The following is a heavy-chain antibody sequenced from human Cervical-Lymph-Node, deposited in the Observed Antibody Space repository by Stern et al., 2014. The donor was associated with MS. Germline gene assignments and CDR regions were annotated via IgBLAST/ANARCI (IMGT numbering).Heavy chain of an antibody. CDR1: GYIFTGYP. V-gene: IGHV1-2*02. CDR2: VHPYSGGI. J-gene: IGHJ3*02. Sequence: QVQLVQSGAEVMKPGASLKLSCMASGYIFTGYPIHGLRQGPAQGTEWMGWVHPYSGGINYAQKFQGRVTMTRDTSRSTAHMELDSLISDDTAVYYCARVARTVLPSGSFDIWGQGTVVTVSS. D-gene: IGHD7-27*01. CDR3: ARVARTVLPSGSFDI.